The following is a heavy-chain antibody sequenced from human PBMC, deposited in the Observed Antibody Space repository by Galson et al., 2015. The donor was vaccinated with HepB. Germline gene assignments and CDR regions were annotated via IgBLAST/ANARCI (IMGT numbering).Heavy chain of an antibody. Sequence: ALRLSGAASGFTFDGYAMHWGRQAPGEGVEWVSGISWNSGSIGYADSVKGRFTISRDNAKNSLYLQMNSLRAEDTALYYCAKEPTGAFDIWGQGTMVTVSS. CDR2: ISWNSGSI. V-gene: IGHV3-9*01. CDR3: AKEPTGAFDI. D-gene: IGHD3-9*01. J-gene: IGHJ3*02. CDR1: GFTFDGYA.